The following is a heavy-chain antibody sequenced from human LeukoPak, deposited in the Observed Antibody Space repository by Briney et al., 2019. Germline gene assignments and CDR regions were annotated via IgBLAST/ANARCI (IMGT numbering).Heavy chain of an antibody. J-gene: IGHJ6*02. V-gene: IGHV3-11*01. CDR3: ARDPKEEQWLDYYYYGMDV. CDR2: ISSSGSTI. Sequence: GGSLRLSRAASGFTFSDYYMSWIRQAPGKGLEWVSYISSSGSTIYYADSVKGRFTISRDSAKNSLYLQMNSLRAEDTAVYYCARDPKEEQWLDYYYYGMDVWGQGTTVTVSS. CDR1: GFTFSDYY. D-gene: IGHD6-19*01.